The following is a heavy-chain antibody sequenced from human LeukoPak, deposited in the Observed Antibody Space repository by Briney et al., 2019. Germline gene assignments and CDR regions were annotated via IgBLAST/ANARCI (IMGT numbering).Heavy chain of an antibody. J-gene: IGHJ4*02. CDR3: ARMVGLVSDF. V-gene: IGHV6-1*01. CDR1: GDSISSNSAA. D-gene: IGHD3-10*01. Sequence: SQTLSLTCAISGDSISSNSAAWNWIRQSPSRGLEWLGRTYYRSKWHSYYAPSVKSRITINPDTSKNQFSLQLKSVTPEDTAVYYCARMVGLVSDFWGQGTLVTVSS. CDR2: TYYRSKWHS.